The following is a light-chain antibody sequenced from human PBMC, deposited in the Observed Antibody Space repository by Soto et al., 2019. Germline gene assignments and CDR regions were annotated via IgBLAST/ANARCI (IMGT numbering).Light chain of an antibody. J-gene: IGKJ2*01. Sequence: DIVMTQSPLSLSVTPGEPASISCKSSQSLLHSNEYNYLDWYLQKPGQSPQLLLYVGSNRASGVPVRFSGSGSGTEFTLKISRVEAEDVGVYYCVQARQLGNTFGQGTKLEIK. CDR2: VGS. V-gene: IGKV2-28*01. CDR3: VQARQLGNT. CDR1: QSLLHSNEYNY.